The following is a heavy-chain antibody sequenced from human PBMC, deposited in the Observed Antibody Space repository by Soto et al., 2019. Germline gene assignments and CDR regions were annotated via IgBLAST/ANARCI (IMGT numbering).Heavy chain of an antibody. J-gene: IGHJ3*02. CDR3: ARDVSPGNSTYYLDAFDI. CDR1: GFTFSSYA. CDR2: INNSGGST. D-gene: IGHD3-22*01. V-gene: IGHV3-23*01. Sequence: EVQLLESGGGLAQPGGSLRLSCVASGFTFSSYAMSWVRQAPGKGLEWVSAINNSGGSTYYADSVKGRFTISRDNSKRTVSLQMNSLRAEDTAVYYCARDVSPGNSTYYLDAFDIWGQGTMVTVSS.